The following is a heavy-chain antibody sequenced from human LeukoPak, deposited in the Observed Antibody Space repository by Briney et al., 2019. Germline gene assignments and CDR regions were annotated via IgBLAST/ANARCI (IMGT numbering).Heavy chain of an antibody. CDR3: AGSGRYSTYYFDY. D-gene: IGHD1-26*01. V-gene: IGHV1-69*05. Sequence: SVTVSCKCSVGTFSSYAISWVRQAPGQGLAWMGGIIPIFGTANYAHKFQGRVTITTDESTGTAYMELGSLRSEDKGVYYCAGSGRYSTYYFDYWGQGTLVTVSS. J-gene: IGHJ4*02. CDR2: IIPIFGTA. CDR1: VGTFSSYA.